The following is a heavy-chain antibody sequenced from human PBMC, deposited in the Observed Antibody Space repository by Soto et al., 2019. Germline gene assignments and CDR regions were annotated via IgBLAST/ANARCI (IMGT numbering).Heavy chain of an antibody. V-gene: IGHV4-31*03. J-gene: IGHJ6*03. Sequence: SETLSLTCTVSGGSISSGGYSWSWIRQHPGKGLEWIGYIYYSGSTYYNPSLKSRVTISVDTSKNQFSLKLSSVTAADTAVYYCARGGLKTYMDVWGKGTTVTVSS. D-gene: IGHD5-12*01. CDR3: ARGGLKTYMDV. CDR1: GGSISSGGYS. CDR2: IYYSGST.